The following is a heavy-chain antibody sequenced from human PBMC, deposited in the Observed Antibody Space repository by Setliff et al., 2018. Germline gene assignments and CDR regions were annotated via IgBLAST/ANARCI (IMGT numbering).Heavy chain of an antibody. CDR3: ARNPDFLQYSFDL. D-gene: IGHD5-12*01. CDR1: DDSISSRHYY. Sequence: SETLSLTCTVSDDSISSRHYYWSWIRQPAGKGLEWLGQIYTSWSTNYNPSLKGRATISIDTSRSQFSLKLSSMTAADTALYYCARNPDFLQYSFDLWGRGTLVTVSS. CDR2: IYTSWST. V-gene: IGHV4-61*09. J-gene: IGHJ2*01.